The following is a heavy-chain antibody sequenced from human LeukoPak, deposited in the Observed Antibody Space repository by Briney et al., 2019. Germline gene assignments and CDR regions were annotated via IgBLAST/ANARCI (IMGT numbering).Heavy chain of an antibody. CDR3: AVAARFLGSFDY. J-gene: IGHJ4*02. CDR2: ISAYNGNT. V-gene: IGHV1-18*01. Sequence: ASVKVSCKASGYTFTSYGISWVRQAPGQGLEWMGWISAYNGNTNYAQKLQGRVTMTTDTSTSTAYMELGSLRSDDTAVYHCAVAARFLGSFDYWGQGTLVTVSS. D-gene: IGHD6-6*01. CDR1: GYTFTSYG.